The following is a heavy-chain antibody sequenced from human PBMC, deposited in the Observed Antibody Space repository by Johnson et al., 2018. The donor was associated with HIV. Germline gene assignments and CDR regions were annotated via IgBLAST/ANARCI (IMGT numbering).Heavy chain of an antibody. Sequence: VQLVESGGGLVKPGGSLRLSCAASGFTFSNAWMSWVRQAPGKGLEWVGRITSNTDGGTTDYAAPVKGRFTISRDDSKNTGYLQMNSLKTEDTAIYYCTTVAAFGAFDIWGQGTMVTVSS. CDR2: ITSNTDGGTT. CDR3: TTVAAFGAFDI. D-gene: IGHD3-16*01. CDR1: GFTFSNAW. V-gene: IGHV3-15*01. J-gene: IGHJ3*02.